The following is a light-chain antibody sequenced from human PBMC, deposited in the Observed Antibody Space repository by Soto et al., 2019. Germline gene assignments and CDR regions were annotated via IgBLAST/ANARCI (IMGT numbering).Light chain of an antibody. V-gene: IGKV1-39*01. CDR3: QQSYSSPFT. CDR1: QRISNY. CDR2: DAS. Sequence: DLQMTQSPSSLSASVGDRVTITCRASQRISNYLNWYQQKVGTAPKVLIYDASGLRSGVPSRFSGSGSGTNFTLTISSLQSEDFATYYCQQSYSSPFTFGPGTKVDIK. J-gene: IGKJ3*01.